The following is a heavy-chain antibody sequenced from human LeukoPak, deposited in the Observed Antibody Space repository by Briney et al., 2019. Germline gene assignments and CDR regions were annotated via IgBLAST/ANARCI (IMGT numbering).Heavy chain of an antibody. Sequence: ASVKVSCKASGYTFTGYYMHWVRQAPGQGLEWMGWINPNSGGTNYAQKFQGRVTMTRDTSISTAYMELSRLRSDDTAVYYCARGLLWFGELSRDYWGQGTLVTVSS. J-gene: IGHJ4*02. CDR2: INPNSGGT. CDR3: ARGLLWFGELSRDY. CDR1: GYTFTGYY. D-gene: IGHD3-10*01. V-gene: IGHV1-2*02.